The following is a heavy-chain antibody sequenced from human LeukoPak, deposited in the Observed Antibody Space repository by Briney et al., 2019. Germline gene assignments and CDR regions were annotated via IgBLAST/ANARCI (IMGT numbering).Heavy chain of an antibody. D-gene: IGHD6-19*01. J-gene: IGHJ4*02. CDR1: GGSISSSSYY. V-gene: IGHV4-39*01. CDR2: IYYSGST. Sequence: SETLSLTCTVSGGSISSSSYYWGWLRQPPGKGLEWIGSIYYSGSTYYNPSLKSRVTISVDTSKNQFSLKLSCVSAADTAVYYCASSSGGETRAFDYWGQGTLVTVSS. CDR3: ASSSGGETRAFDY.